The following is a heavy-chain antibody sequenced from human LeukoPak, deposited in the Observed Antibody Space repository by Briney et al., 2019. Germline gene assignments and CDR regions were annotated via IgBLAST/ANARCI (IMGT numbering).Heavy chain of an antibody. CDR1: GYSFTSYW. CDR3: ARHKGIAAAANWFDP. J-gene: IGHJ5*02. Sequence: GESLKISCKGSGYSFTSYWIGWVRQMPGKGLEWMGIIYPGDSDTRYSPPFQGQVAISADKSISTAYLQWSSLKASDTAMYYCARHKGIAAAANWFDPWGQGTLVTVSS. V-gene: IGHV5-51*01. D-gene: IGHD6-13*01. CDR2: IYPGDSDT.